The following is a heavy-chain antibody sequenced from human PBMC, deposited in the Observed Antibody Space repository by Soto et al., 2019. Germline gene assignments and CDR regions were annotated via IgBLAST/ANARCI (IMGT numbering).Heavy chain of an antibody. CDR1: GYTFTNYV. J-gene: IGHJ4*02. V-gene: IGHV1-18*01. CDR2: INAYNGNT. CDR3: ARVRSGYYSIVDY. D-gene: IGHD3-22*01. Sequence: ASVKVSCKAYGYTFTNYVISWVRQAPGQGLEWMGWINAYNGNTKYSQKFQGRVTITRDTSASTAYMELSSLRSEDTAVYYCARVRSGYYSIVDYWGQGALVTVSS.